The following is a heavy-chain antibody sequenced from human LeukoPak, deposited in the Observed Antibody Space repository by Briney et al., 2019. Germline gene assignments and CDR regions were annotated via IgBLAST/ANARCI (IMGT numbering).Heavy chain of an antibody. D-gene: IGHD3-22*01. V-gene: IGHV3-66*04. CDR2: IFAGGAT. J-gene: IGHJ4*02. CDR3: ARHVVAVGFDY. CDR1: GFTVSSNY. Sequence: GGSLRLSCAASGFTVSSNYITWVRQAPGKGLEWVAVIFAGGATYYADSVKGRFTISRDNSKNTLHVQMNSLRTEDTAVYYCARHVVAVGFDYWGQGTLVTVSS.